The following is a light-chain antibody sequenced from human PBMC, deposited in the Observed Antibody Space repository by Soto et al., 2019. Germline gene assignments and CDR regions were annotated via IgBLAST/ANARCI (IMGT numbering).Light chain of an antibody. CDR2: GAS. Sequence: EIVMTQSPATLSVSPGERATLSCRASQSVGSNLAWYQQKRGQAPRLLIYGASTRATGIPARFSGSGSGTEFTLTISSLQSEDFALYFCQQYGSSPYTFAQGTKLDIK. CDR1: QSVGSN. CDR3: QQYGSSPYT. V-gene: IGKV3-15*01. J-gene: IGKJ2*01.